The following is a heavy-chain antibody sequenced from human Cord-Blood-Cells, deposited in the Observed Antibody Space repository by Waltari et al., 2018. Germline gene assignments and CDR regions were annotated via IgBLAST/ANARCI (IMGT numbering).Heavy chain of an antibody. V-gene: IGHV3-33*01. CDR1: GFPFSSYG. CDR2: IWSDGSHK. D-gene: IGHD6-6*01. J-gene: IGHJ3*02. Sequence: QVQLVESGGGGVQPGRSLRLSCAASGFPFSSYGMNWVRQAPGKGLEWVAVIWSDGSHKYYADSVKGRFTISRDNSKNTLYLQMNSLRAEDTAVYYCARGRPDAFDIWGQGTMVTVSS. CDR3: ARGRPDAFDI.